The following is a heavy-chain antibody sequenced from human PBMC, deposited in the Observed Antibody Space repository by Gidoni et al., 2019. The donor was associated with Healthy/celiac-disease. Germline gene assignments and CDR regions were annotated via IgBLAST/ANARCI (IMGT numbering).Heavy chain of an antibody. D-gene: IGHD2-2*01. Sequence: QVQLVQSGAEVNKPGASVKVSCKASGYIFTSYYIHWVRQAPGQGLEWMGIINPSGGSTSYAQKFQGRVTMTRDTSTSTVYMELSSLRSEDTAVYYCASPDCSSTSCYAAMDYYYGMDVWGQGTTVTVSS. V-gene: IGHV1-46*03. CDR3: ASPDCSSTSCYAAMDYYYGMDV. J-gene: IGHJ6*02. CDR1: GYIFTSYY. CDR2: INPSGGST.